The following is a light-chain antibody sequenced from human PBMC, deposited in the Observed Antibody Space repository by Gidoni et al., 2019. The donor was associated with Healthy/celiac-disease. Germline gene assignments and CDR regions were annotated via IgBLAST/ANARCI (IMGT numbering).Light chain of an antibody. V-gene: IGKV1-9*01. CDR1: QGISSN. Sequence: IQLTPSPSSLSASVGDRVTITCRASQGISSNLAWYQQQPGKAPKLLIQAASTLHSGGPVRLSGSGSGTDFTLTISSRQPEDFATYYCYQLNSYPPLTFGGGTKVEIK. J-gene: IGKJ4*01. CDR3: YQLNSYPPLT. CDR2: AAS.